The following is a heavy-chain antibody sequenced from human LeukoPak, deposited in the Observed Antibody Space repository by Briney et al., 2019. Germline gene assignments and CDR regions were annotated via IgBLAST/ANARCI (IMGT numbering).Heavy chain of an antibody. D-gene: IGHD2-2*01. Sequence: GGSLGLSCVASGLTFRNYGFHWVRQAPGKGLEWVASIYSGGGTTKYYAESVKDRFTITRDDSRDTLYLQMNSLRAEDTAVYYCVVILVPGGVWHFDLWGRGTLVTVSS. CDR3: VVILVPGGVWHFDL. V-gene: IGHV3-33*03. CDR1: GLTFRNYG. J-gene: IGHJ2*01. CDR2: IYSGGGTTK.